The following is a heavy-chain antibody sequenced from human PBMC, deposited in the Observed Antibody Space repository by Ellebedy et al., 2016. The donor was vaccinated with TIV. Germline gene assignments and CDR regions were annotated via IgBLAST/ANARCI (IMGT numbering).Heavy chain of an antibody. J-gene: IGHJ6*02. V-gene: IGHV3-33*01. Sequence: GESLKISCAASGFTFSSYGMHWVRQAPGKGLEWVAVIWYDGSNKYYADSVKGRFTISRDNAKYSLYLQMNSLRAEDTAVYYCARDLRPYTAMVNAMDVWGQGTTVTVSS. CDR1: GFTFSSYG. CDR2: IWYDGSNK. CDR3: ARDLRPYTAMVNAMDV. D-gene: IGHD5-18*01.